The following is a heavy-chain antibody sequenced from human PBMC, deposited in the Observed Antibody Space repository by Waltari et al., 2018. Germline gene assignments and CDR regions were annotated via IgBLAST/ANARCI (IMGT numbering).Heavy chain of an antibody. CDR1: GYTFKSYA. Sequence: VQLVQSETEVKKPGASVMVSCKTSGYTFKSYAFSWVRQAPGQGLEWMGWVSGYNGDTFYEQTCQDRLTMTTETSTTTTYMELRNLRSDDTAIYYCARVSTNNGPGDLDYWGQGTLVTVSA. J-gene: IGHJ4*02. CDR3: ARVSTNNGPGDLDY. V-gene: IGHV1-18*01. CDR2: VSGYNGDT. D-gene: IGHD2-8*01.